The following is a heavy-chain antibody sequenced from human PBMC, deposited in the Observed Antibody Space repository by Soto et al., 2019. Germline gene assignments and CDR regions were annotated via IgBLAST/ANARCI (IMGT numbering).Heavy chain of an antibody. J-gene: IGHJ5*02. V-gene: IGHV4-31*03. D-gene: IGHD3-22*01. CDR1: GYFIGAGGYY. CDR3: ARMSSSGSGWFHP. CDR2: FYSSGSI. Sequence: SETLSLTCFVSGYFIGAGGYYWSWIRHHPGKGLEWIGSFYSSGSIIYNPSLRSRVSITGDMSTNQFSMSLTSVTAADTARYYCARMSSSGSGWFHPWGQGPLVTVS.